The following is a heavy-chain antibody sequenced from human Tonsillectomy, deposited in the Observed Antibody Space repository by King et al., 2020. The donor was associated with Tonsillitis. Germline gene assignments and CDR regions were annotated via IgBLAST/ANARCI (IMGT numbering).Heavy chain of an antibody. D-gene: IGHD3-3*01. CDR1: GGSISSGGYY. J-gene: IGHJ4*02. V-gene: IGHV4-31*03. CDR3: AIRFLGYYFDY. CDR2: IYYSGST. Sequence: VQLQESGPGLVKPSQTLSLTCTVSGGSISSGGYYWSWIRQHPGKGLEGIGDIYYSGSTYYHPSLKSRVTISVDTSKNHFSLKLSSLTAADTAVYYCAIRFLGYYFDYWGQGTLVTVSS.